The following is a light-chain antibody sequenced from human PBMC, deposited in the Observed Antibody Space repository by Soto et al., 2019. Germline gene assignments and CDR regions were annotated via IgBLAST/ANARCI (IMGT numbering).Light chain of an antibody. V-gene: IGKV1-5*01. Sequence: DIQMTPSPSTLSASVGDRVTITCRASQSISSWLAWYQQKPGTSPKLLIYDASTLESGVPSRFSGSGSGTEFTLTISGLQPDDFATYYCQQYNSYSWTFGQGTKVDIK. J-gene: IGKJ1*01. CDR2: DAS. CDR1: QSISSW. CDR3: QQYNSYSWT.